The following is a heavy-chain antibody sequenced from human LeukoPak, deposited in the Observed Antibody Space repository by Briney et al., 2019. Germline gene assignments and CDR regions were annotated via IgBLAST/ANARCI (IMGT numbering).Heavy chain of an antibody. Sequence: GASPRVSPKLPGSSLHDLPIQWVRPAGPKGLECRAGFDPENAEIVYAQKFQGRVTMTEDTYTDTAYLELTSLTSDDTALYYCATRGYDFWSGFDHWGQGTQVTVSS. V-gene: IGHV1-24*01. CDR1: GSSLHDLP. CDR2: FDPENAEI. D-gene: IGHD3-3*01. CDR3: ATRGYDFWSGFDH. J-gene: IGHJ4*02.